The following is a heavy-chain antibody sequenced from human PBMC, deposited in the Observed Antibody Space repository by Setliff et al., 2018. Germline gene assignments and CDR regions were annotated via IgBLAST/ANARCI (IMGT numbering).Heavy chain of an antibody. J-gene: IGHJ5*02. D-gene: IGHD3-22*01. V-gene: IGHV4-39*01. CDR2: IYFTGNT. Sequence: LSLTCTVSGGSVRTSSYYWGWIRQSPGKGLEWIGSIYFTGNTYYSPSPKSRVTISADTSKNQFSLKLTSLTATDTAIYYCARHGRFYDFTDYFPNWFDPWGQGTLVTVS. CDR3: ARHGRFYDFTDYFPNWFDP. CDR1: GGSVRTSSYY.